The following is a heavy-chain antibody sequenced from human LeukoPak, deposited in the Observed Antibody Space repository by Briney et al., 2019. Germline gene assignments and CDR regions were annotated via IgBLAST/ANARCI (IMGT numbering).Heavy chain of an antibody. CDR1: GFTFSNYN. CDR2: ISSSSSYI. CDR3: ARAGRRGAAAVYYYYYYMDV. V-gene: IGHV3-21*01. J-gene: IGHJ6*03. Sequence: PGGSLRLSCAASGFTFSNYNMNWVRQAPGKGLEWVSSISSSSSYIYYADSVKGRFTSSRDNAKNSLYLQMNSLRAEDTAVYYCARAGRRGAAAVYYYYYYMDVWGKGTTVTVSS. D-gene: IGHD6-13*01.